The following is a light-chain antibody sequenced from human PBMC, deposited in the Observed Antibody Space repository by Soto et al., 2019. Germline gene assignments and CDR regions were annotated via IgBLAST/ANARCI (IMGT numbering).Light chain of an antibody. CDR1: QSVLFSSNNKIY. Sequence: DIVMTQSPDSLAVSLGERATINCKSSQSVLFSSNNKIYLAWYQQKPGQPPKLLIYWASTRESGVPDRFSGSGSGTDFTLTISSLQAEDVAVYYCQQYYDNPVTFGQGTRLEIK. CDR3: QQYYDNPVT. V-gene: IGKV4-1*01. J-gene: IGKJ5*01. CDR2: WAS.